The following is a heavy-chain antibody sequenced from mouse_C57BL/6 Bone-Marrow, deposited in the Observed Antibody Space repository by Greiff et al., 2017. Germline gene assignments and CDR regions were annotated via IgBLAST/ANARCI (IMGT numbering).Heavy chain of an antibody. CDR2: IYPGSGST. J-gene: IGHJ1*03. CDR1: GYTFTSYW. CDR3: ARPYYSNYCYFDV. V-gene: IGHV1-55*01. D-gene: IGHD2-5*01. Sequence: VQLQQPGAELVKPGASVKMSCKASGYTFTSYWITWVKQRPGQGLEWIGDIYPGSGSTNYNEKFKSKATLTVDTSSSSAYMQLSSLTSEDSAVYDCARPYYSNYCYFDVWGTGTTVTVSS.